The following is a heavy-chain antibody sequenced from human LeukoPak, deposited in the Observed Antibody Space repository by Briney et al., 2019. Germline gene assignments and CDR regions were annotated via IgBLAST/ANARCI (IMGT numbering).Heavy chain of an antibody. CDR3: AREGVTKYYFDY. D-gene: IGHD4-11*01. CDR1: GGSISSSSYY. J-gene: IGHJ4*02. V-gene: IGHV4-39*07. CDR2: IYYSGST. Sequence: SETLSLTCTVSGGSISSSSYYWGWIRQPPGKGLEWIGSIYYSGSTYYNPSLKSRVTISVDTSKNQFSLKLSSVTAADTAVYYCAREGVTKYYFDYWGQGTLVTVSS.